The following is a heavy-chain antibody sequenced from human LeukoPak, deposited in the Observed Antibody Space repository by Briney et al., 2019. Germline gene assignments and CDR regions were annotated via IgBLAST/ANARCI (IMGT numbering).Heavy chain of an antibody. CDR3: AGGAASGY. CDR1: GFTFSSYW. V-gene: IGHV3-7*04. J-gene: IGHJ4*02. CDR2: IKVDGSEK. Sequence: GGSPRLSCAASGFTFSSYWMSWVRQAPGKGLEWVANIKVDGSEKYYVDSVKGRFTISRDNAKKSLYLQMNSLRVEDTAVYYCAGGAASGYWGQGTLVTVSS. D-gene: IGHD6-13*01.